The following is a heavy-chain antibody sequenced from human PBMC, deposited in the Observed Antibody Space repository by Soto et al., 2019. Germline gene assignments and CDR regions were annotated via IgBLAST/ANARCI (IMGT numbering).Heavy chain of an antibody. CDR3: ARDPHMTTVTTGFDY. Sequence: QVQLVQSGAEVKKPGASVKVSCKASGYTFTSYGISWVRQAPGQGLEGMGWISAYNGNTNYAQKLQGRVTMTTDTSTSTAYMELRSLRSDDTAVYYCARDPHMTTVTTGFDYWGQGTLVTVSS. CDR1: GYTFTSYG. V-gene: IGHV1-18*01. J-gene: IGHJ4*02. CDR2: ISAYNGNT. D-gene: IGHD4-4*01.